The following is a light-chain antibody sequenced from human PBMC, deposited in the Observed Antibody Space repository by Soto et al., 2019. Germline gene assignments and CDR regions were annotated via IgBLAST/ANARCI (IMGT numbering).Light chain of an antibody. CDR3: QQRSNWPLT. Sequence: EIVLTQSPVTLSLSPGERATLSCRASQSVSSYLAWYQQKPGQAPRLLIYDASNRATGIPARFSGSGSGTDFTLTISSLEPEDFAVYYCQQRSNWPLTFGPGTKVHIK. CDR2: DAS. V-gene: IGKV3-11*01. J-gene: IGKJ3*01. CDR1: QSVSSY.